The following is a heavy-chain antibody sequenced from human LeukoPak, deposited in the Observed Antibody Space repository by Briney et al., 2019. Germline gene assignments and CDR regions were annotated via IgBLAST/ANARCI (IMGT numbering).Heavy chain of an antibody. CDR3: ARGTPHYDILTGLGIAGIYYFDY. Sequence: GASVKVSCKASGYTFTSYDINWVRQATGQGLEWMGWMNPNSGNTGYAQKFQGRVTMTRNTSISTAYMELSSLRSEDTAVYYCARGTPHYDILTGLGIAGIYYFDYWGQGTLVTVSS. D-gene: IGHD3-9*01. CDR1: GYTFTSYD. J-gene: IGHJ4*02. CDR2: MNPNSGNT. V-gene: IGHV1-8*01.